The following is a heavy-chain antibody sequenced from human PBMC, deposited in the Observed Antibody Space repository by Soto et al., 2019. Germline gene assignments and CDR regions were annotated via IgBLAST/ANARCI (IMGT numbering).Heavy chain of an antibody. V-gene: IGHV2-5*02. CDR1: GFSLSTSGVG. D-gene: IGHD3-10*01. CDR3: AHLIWFGELLAFFDY. J-gene: IGHJ4*02. Sequence: QITLKESGPTLVKPTQTLTLTCTFSGFSLSTSGVGVGWIRQPPGKALEWLALIYWDDDKRYSPSLKSRLTITKDTSKNQVVLTMTNMHPVDTATYYSAHLIWFGELLAFFDYWGQGTLVTVSS. CDR2: IYWDDDK.